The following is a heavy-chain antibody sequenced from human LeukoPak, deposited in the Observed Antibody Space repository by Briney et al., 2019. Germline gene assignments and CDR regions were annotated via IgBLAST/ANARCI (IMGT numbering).Heavy chain of an antibody. CDR2: ISAYNGNT. Sequence: GASVKVSFKASGYTFTSYGISWVRQAPGQGLEWMGWISAYNGNTNYAQKLQGRVTMTTDTSTSTAYMELSSLRSEDTAVYYCARGRKRYYDFWSGPWYFDLWGRGTLVTVSS. CDR3: ARGRKRYYDFWSGPWYFDL. V-gene: IGHV1-18*01. J-gene: IGHJ2*01. CDR1: GYTFTSYG. D-gene: IGHD3-3*01.